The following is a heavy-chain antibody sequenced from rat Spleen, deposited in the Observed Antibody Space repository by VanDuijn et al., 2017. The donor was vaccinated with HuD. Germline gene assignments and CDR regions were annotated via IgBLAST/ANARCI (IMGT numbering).Heavy chain of an antibody. D-gene: IGHD4-3*01. CDR2: INPGGYNT. J-gene: IGHJ3*01. CDR1: GFTFNNYD. CDR3: ARQDTSGYSNWFAY. V-gene: IGHV5-25*01. Sequence: EVQLVESGGGLVQPGRSLKLSCEVSGFTFNNYDMAWIRQAPTMGLEWVASINPGGYNTYYRDSVKGRFTVSRDNSKSTLYLQVDSLGSEDTATYYCARQDTSGYSNWFAYWGQGTLVTVSS.